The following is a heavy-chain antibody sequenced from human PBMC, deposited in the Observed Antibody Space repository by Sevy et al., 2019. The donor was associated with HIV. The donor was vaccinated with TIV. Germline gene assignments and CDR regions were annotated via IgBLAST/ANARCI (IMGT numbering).Heavy chain of an antibody. CDR3: TTPLGYCSSTSCDHYYYYGMDV. CDR2: IKSKTDGGTT. CDR1: GFTFSNAW. D-gene: IGHD2-2*01. Sequence: GGSLRLSCAASGFTFSNAWMSWVRQAPGKGLEWVGPIKSKTDGGTTDYAAPVKGRFTISRDDSKNTLYLQMNSLKTEDTAVYYCTTPLGYCSSTSCDHYYYYGMDVWGQGTTVTVSS. J-gene: IGHJ6*02. V-gene: IGHV3-15*01.